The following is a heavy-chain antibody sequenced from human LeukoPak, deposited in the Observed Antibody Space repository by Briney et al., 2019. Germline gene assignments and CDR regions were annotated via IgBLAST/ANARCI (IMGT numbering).Heavy chain of an antibody. V-gene: IGHV4-61*01. D-gene: IGHD1-26*01. CDR2: IYYSGST. CDR3: ARGSGSYGWGYYYYYGMDV. CDR1: GGSVSSGSYY. Sequence: SETLSLTCTVSGGSVSSGSYYWSWIRQPPGKGLEWIGYIYYSGSTNYNPSLKSRVTISVDTSKNQFSLKLSSVTAADTAVYYCARGSGSYGWGYYYYYGMDVWGQGTTVTVSS. J-gene: IGHJ6*02.